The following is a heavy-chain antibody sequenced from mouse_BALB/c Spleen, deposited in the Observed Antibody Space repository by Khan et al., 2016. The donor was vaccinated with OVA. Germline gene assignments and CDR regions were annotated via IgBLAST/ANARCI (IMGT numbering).Heavy chain of an antibody. CDR3: ARLLPAYFDY. D-gene: IGHD1-1*01. Sequence: EVQRVESGGDLVKPGGSLKLSCAASGFPFSSYGMSWVRQTPDKRLEWVATISSSSSYTYYPDSVKGRFTISRDNAKNTLYLQMSSLKSEDTAMYYCARLLPAYFDYWGQGTTLTVSS. J-gene: IGHJ2*01. CDR1: GFPFSSYG. CDR2: ISSSSSYT. V-gene: IGHV5-6*01.